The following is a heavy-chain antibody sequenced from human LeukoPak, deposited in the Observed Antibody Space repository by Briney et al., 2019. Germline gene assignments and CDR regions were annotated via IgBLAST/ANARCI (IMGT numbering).Heavy chain of an antibody. D-gene: IGHD6-19*01. CDR1: GGSISSYY. J-gene: IGHJ4*02. CDR3: ARHGSSGWYLLYYFDY. Sequence: SETLSLTCTVSGGSISSYYWSWIRQPPGKGLEWFGYIYYSGSTNYNPSLKSRVTISVDTSKNQFSLKLSSVTAADTAVYYCARHGSSGWYLLYYFDYWGQGTLVTVSS. V-gene: IGHV4-59*08. CDR2: IYYSGST.